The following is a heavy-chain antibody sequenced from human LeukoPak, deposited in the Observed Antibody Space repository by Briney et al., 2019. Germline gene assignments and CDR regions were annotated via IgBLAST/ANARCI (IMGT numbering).Heavy chain of an antibody. Sequence: SVTVSCTASGGTFSSYAISWVRQAPGQGLEWMGGIIPIFGTANYAQKFQGRVTITADESTSTAYMELSSLRSEDTAVYYCARDWSYGDYSGYWGQGTLVTVSS. CDR3: ARDWSYGDYSGY. CDR2: IIPIFGTA. D-gene: IGHD1-26*01. J-gene: IGHJ4*02. V-gene: IGHV1-69*13. CDR1: GGTFSSYA.